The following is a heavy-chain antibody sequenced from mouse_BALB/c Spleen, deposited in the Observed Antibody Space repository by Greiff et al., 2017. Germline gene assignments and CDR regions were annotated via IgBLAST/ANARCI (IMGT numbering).Heavy chain of an antibody. CDR1: GYAFTNYL. CDR2: INPGSGGT. CDR3: TKAYYGSSSYWYFDV. J-gene: IGHJ1*01. Sequence: VQLQQSGAELVRPGTSVKVSCKASGYAFTNYLIEWVKQRPGQGLEWIGVINPGSGGTNYNEKFKGKATLTADKSSSTAYMQLRSLTSEDSAVYYCTKAYYGSSSYWYFDVWGAGTTVTVSS. D-gene: IGHD1-1*01. V-gene: IGHV1-54*01.